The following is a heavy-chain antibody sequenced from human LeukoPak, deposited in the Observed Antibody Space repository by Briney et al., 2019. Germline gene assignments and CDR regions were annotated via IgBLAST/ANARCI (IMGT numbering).Heavy chain of an antibody. CDR1: GFTFSSYG. CDR3: AKDWDDYYGSGSYFDY. D-gene: IGHD3-10*01. Sequence: RGSLRLSCAASGFTFSSYGMDWVRHAAGKGLELVAFIRYDGSNKYYADSVKGQFTMSKDNSKNTLYLQMNSLRAEDTAVYYCAKDWDDYYGSGSYFDYWGQGTLVTVSS. CDR2: IRYDGSNK. J-gene: IGHJ4*02. V-gene: IGHV3-30*02.